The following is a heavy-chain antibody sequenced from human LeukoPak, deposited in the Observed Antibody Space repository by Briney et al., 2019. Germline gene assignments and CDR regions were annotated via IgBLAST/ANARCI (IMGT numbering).Heavy chain of an antibody. V-gene: IGHV3-30*18. Sequence: GGSLRLSCAASGFTFSDYGMHWVRQAPGKGLEWVTIISYDGNYKYSADSVKGRFAISRDNSKNMVFLQMNSLRAEDTAVYYCAKDPGDSSSSGYMDYWGQGTLVTVSS. CDR3: AKDPGDSSSSGYMDY. J-gene: IGHJ4*02. CDR1: GFTFSDYG. CDR2: ISYDGNYK. D-gene: IGHD6-6*01.